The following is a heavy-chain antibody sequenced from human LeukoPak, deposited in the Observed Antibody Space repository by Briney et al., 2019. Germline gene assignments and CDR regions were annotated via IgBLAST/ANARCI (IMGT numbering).Heavy chain of an antibody. CDR1: GFDFDDYA. J-gene: IGHJ4*02. CDR3: AKMGYFGSGSYYPGEFYFDY. CDR2: ISWNSDTM. V-gene: IGHV3-9*01. D-gene: IGHD3-10*01. Sequence: GRSLRLSCAASGFDFDDYAMHWVRQAPGKGLEWVSSISWNSDTMYYAASVKGRFTISRNNAKNSLYLQMNSLGTEDTAFYYCAKMGYFGSGSYYPGEFYFDYWGQRTLVTVSS.